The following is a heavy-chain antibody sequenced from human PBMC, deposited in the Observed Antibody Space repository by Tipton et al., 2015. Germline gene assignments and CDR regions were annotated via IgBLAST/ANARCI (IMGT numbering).Heavy chain of an antibody. D-gene: IGHD1-7*01. J-gene: IGHJ4*02. CDR2: ISFSGTT. CDR3: ARGGSYRWNYVNGFDY. Sequence: PGLVKPSETLSLTCSVPVGSISNNYWSWIRQSPGKGLEWIGYISFSGTTNYNPSLRSRVTISLDTSKNHFSLRLISLTAADTAVYYCARGGSYRWNYVNGFDYWGQGTQVTVSS. V-gene: IGHV4-59*01. CDR1: VGSISNNY.